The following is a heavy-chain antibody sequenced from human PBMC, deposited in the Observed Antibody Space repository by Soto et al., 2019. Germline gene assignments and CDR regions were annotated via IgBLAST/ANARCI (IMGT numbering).Heavy chain of an antibody. J-gene: IGHJ6*02. CDR1: GGSVSSGSYY. CDR3: AREIKQLVAGSRYYYYCGMDV. Sequence: SETLSLTCTVCGGSVSSGSYYWSWIRQPPGKGLEWIGYISYSGSTNYNPSLKSRVTISVDTSKNQFSLKLSSVTAADTAVYYCAREIKQLVAGSRYYYYCGMDVWGQGTTVTVSS. CDR2: ISYSGST. V-gene: IGHV4-61*01. D-gene: IGHD6-6*01.